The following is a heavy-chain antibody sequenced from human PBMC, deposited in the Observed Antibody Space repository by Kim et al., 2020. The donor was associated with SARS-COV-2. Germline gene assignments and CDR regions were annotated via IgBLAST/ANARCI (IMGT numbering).Heavy chain of an antibody. J-gene: IGHJ6*02. CDR2: IYSGGST. V-gene: IGHV3-66*02. CDR1: GLSVSNNY. CDR3: ARGPFGYNYYSYGMDV. Sequence: GGSLRLSCAVSGLSVSNNYMSWVRQAPGKGLEWVSVIYSGGSTYYADSVKGRFTISRDTSKNTLYLQLNSLRGDDTAVYYCARGPFGYNYYSYGMDVWGPGTTVTVSS. D-gene: IGHD6-25*01.